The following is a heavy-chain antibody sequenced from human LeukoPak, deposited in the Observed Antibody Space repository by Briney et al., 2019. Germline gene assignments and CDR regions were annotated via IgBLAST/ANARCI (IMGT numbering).Heavy chain of an antibody. CDR2: ISGSGDNT. CDR3: VNGYTYGQY. D-gene: IGHD5-18*01. Sequence: PGGSLRLSCAASGFTFNYAWMSWVRQAPGKGLEWVSTISGSGDNTYYTDSVKGRFTISRDNAKNTLYLQMNSLRAEDTAVYFCVNGYTYGQYWGQGTLVTVSS. CDR1: GFTFNYAW. V-gene: IGHV3-23*01. J-gene: IGHJ4*02.